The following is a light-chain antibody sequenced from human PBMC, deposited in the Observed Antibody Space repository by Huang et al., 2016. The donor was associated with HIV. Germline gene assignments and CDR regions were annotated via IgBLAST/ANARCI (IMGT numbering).Light chain of an antibody. CDR2: DAS. CDR1: QSISNY. V-gene: IGKV3-11*01. J-gene: IGKJ5*01. CDR3: QQRSNWPPVT. Sequence: EIVLTQSPATLSLSPGERATLSCRASQSISNYLIWYQQKPGQAPRLLIYDASNSATGIPARFSGRGSGKDFTLTSSSLEPEDFAIYYCQQRSNWPPVTFGQGTRLDI.